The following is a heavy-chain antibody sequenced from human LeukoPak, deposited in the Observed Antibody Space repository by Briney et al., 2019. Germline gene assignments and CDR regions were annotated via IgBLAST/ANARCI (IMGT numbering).Heavy chain of an antibody. D-gene: IGHD3-10*01. CDR1: GFTFSSYD. CDR3: ARGLWFGELIARDRYGMDV. Sequence: PGGSLRLSCAASGFTFSSYDMHWVRQATGKGLEWVSAIGTAGDTYYPGSVKGRFTISRESAKNSLYLQMNSLRAGDTAVYYCARGLWFGELIARDRYGMDVWGQGTTVTVSS. V-gene: IGHV3-13*01. J-gene: IGHJ6*02. CDR2: IGTAGDT.